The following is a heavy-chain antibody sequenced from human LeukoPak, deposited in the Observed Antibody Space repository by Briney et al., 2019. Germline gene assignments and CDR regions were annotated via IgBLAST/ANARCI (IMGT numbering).Heavy chain of an antibody. J-gene: IGHJ5*02. V-gene: IGHV4-59*08. D-gene: IGHD6-13*01. CDR2: IYFSGTT. CDR3: ARRRAEGGSNGHYNWFDP. Sequence: PSETLSLTCTVSGDSINAYYWGWIRQPPGKGLGWIGYIYFSGTTKYNPSLESRVTISVDTSKNQFSLKLSSVTAADTAVYYCARRRAEGGSNGHYNWFDPWGQGSLVTVSS. CDR1: GDSINAYY.